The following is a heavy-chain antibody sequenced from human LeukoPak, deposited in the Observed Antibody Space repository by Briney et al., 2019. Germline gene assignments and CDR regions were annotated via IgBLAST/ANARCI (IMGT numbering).Heavy chain of an antibody. CDR2: IYPGDSDT. CDR3: ARRHCSGSSCYSWAFDI. V-gene: IGHV5-51*01. J-gene: IGHJ3*02. Sequence: GESLKISCKGSGYSFTNYWIGWVRQMPGKGLEWMGIIYPGDSDTRYSPSFQDQVTISADKSISTAYLQWSSLKASDTAMYFCARRHCSGSSCYSWAFDIWGQGTMVTVSS. CDR1: GYSFTNYW. D-gene: IGHD2-15*01.